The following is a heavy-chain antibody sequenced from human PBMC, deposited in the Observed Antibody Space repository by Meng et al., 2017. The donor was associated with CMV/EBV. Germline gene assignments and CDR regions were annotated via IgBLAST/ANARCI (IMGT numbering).Heavy chain of an antibody. CDR1: GFTFSSYV. CDR2: ISSSGSTI. CDR3: ARDDATSYYYYYGMDV. V-gene: IGHV3-48*03. J-gene: IGHJ6*02. Sequence: GGSLRLSCAASGFTFSSYVMSWVRQAPGKGLEWVSYISSSGSTIYYADSVKGRFTISRDNAKNSLYLQMNSLRAEDTAVYYCARDDATSYYYYYGMDVWGQGTTVTVSS. D-gene: IGHD2-2*01.